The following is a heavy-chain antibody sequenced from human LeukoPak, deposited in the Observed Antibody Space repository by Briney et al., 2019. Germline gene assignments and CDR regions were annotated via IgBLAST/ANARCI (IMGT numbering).Heavy chain of an antibody. J-gene: IGHJ4*02. CDR3: ATPNGFSYGFFDS. V-gene: IGHV4-39*01. D-gene: IGHD5-18*01. CDR2: FYFSEST. CDR1: GGSTSSRSY. Sequence: SETLSLTCTVSGGSTSSRSYWGWIRQSPVKGLEWIGSFYFSESTYYNPSLKSRVSISLDTSKNQFSLKLTSVTAADTAVYYCATPNGFSYGFFDSWGQGILVTVSS.